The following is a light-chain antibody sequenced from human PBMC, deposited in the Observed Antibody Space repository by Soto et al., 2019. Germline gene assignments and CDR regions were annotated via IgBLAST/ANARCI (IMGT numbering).Light chain of an antibody. CDR1: SSDVGGYNY. V-gene: IGLV2-8*01. CDR2: EVT. Sequence: QSALTQPPSASGSPGQSVTISCTGTSSDVGGYNYVSWYQQYPGKAPKLMIYEVTKRPSGVPDRFSGSKSGNTASLTVFGLQAEDEADYYCSSYAGFNNYVVFGGGTQLTVL. J-gene: IGLJ2*01. CDR3: SSYAGFNNYVV.